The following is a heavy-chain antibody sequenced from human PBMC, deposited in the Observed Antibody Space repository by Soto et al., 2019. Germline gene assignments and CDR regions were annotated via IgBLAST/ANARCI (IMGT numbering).Heavy chain of an antibody. V-gene: IGHV4-39*01. Sequence: SETLSLTCTGSGGSISSSSYYWGWIRQPPGKGLEWIGSIYYSGSTYYNPSLKSRVTISVDTSKNQFSLKLSSVTAADTAVYYCARHEGYGDGYNFLFDYWGKGTLVTVSS. CDR1: GGSISSSSYY. J-gene: IGHJ4*02. D-gene: IGHD5-12*01. CDR3: ARHEGYGDGYNFLFDY. CDR2: IYYSGST.